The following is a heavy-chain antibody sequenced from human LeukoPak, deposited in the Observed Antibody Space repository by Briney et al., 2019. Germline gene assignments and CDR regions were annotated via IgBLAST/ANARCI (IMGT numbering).Heavy chain of an antibody. CDR2: IYHTGRA. V-gene: IGHV4-38-2*01. J-gene: IGHJ4*02. D-gene: IGHD2-2*01. Sequence: SETLSLTCSVSAYSFTSGHYWGCIRQPPGKGLEWIANIYHTGRADYNPSLKSRVTISVDTSRNQFSLKLSSVTAADTAVYYCARYGTSITCILRGVDQWGQGTRVTVSS. CDR3: ARYGTSITCILRGVDQ. CDR1: AYSFTSGHY.